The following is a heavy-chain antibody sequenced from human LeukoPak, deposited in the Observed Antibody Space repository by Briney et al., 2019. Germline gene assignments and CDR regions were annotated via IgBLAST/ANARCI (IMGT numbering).Heavy chain of an antibody. CDR1: GGSINNYY. Sequence: PSETLSLTCTVSGGSINNYYWSGIRQPAGKGLEWIGRIYPSGSTNDNPALKSRVTMSVDTSKNQFSLKLTSVSAADTAVYYCAREEITAAGRSLDYWGQGTLVTVSS. J-gene: IGHJ4*02. V-gene: IGHV4-4*07. D-gene: IGHD6-13*01. CDR3: AREEITAAGRSLDY. CDR2: IYPSGST.